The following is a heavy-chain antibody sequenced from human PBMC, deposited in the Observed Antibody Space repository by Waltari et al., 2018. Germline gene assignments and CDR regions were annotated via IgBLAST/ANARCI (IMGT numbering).Heavy chain of an antibody. CDR2: SSGSGNST. Sequence: EVQLVESGGGFVQPGGSLRLSCAASGFTFSSYAMKWVRQPPGEGLEWVSGSSGSGNSTHYADSVKGRFTISRDNSKNTVYLKMNSLRAEDTAIYYCAKDLHILVVIVSVDTFHIWGQGTMVTVSS. D-gene: IGHD2-21*01. V-gene: IGHV3-23*04. CDR1: GFTFSSYA. CDR3: AKDLHILVVIVSVDTFHI. J-gene: IGHJ3*02.